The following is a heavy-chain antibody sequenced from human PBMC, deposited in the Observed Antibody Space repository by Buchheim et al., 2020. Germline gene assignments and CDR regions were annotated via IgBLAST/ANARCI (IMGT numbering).Heavy chain of an antibody. CDR3: TRGRGYYDSSGYYYRGY. J-gene: IGHJ4*02. D-gene: IGHD3-22*01. CDR2: IKQDGSEK. Sequence: EVQLVESGGGLVQPGGSLRLSCAASGFTFSSYWMRWVRQAPGKGLEWVANIKQDGSEKYYVDSVKGRFSISRDHAKNDLLMQMNSLRGEDTAVYYCTRGRGYYDSSGYYYRGYWGQGTL. CDR1: GFTFSSYW. V-gene: IGHV3-7*01.